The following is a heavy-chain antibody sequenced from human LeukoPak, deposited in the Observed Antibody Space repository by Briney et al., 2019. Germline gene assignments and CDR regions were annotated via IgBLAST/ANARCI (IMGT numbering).Heavy chain of an antibody. CDR1: GGSISSGGYY. CDR3: ARRRLRSNPFDY. Sequence: SSETLSLTCTVSGGSISSGGYYWSWIRQHPGKGLEWIGYIYYSGSTYYNPSLKSRVTISVDTSKNQFSLKLSSVTAADTAVYYCARRRLRSNPFDYWGQGTLVAVSS. D-gene: IGHD3-16*01. V-gene: IGHV4-31*03. J-gene: IGHJ4*02. CDR2: IYYSGST.